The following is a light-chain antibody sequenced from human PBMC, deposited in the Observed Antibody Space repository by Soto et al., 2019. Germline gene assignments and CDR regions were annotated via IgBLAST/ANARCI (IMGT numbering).Light chain of an antibody. CDR3: LQASSFPLT. V-gene: IGKV1D-12*01. Sequence: DIQMTQSPSSVSASVGDTVTITCRASQSINIWLAWYQQKPGKATRLLIYTTSRLQSGVPSRFSGGGYGTDFTLTISSLQPEDFATYYCLQASSFPLTFGGGTKVEIK. J-gene: IGKJ4*01. CDR2: TTS. CDR1: QSINIW.